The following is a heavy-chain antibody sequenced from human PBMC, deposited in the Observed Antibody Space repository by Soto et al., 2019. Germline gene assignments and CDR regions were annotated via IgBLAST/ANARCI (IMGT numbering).Heavy chain of an antibody. CDR2: IIPVFGTT. CDR1: GDTFSGYP. J-gene: IGHJ4*02. Sequence: QVQLVQSGAELKKPGSSVKVSCKASGDTFSGYPINWGRQAPGEGLEWMGRIIPVFGTTNDAQRFEGRVTFTEDESTNTADMELRGLMSEDTAVYYCARDGGFGELKYWGPGTLVTVSS. CDR3: ARDGGFGELKY. V-gene: IGHV1-69*18. D-gene: IGHD3-16*01.